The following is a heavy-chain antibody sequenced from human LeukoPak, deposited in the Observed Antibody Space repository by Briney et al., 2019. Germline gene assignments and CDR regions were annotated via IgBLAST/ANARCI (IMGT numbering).Heavy chain of an antibody. CDR1: RYTFTSYD. J-gene: IGHJ4*02. V-gene: IGHV1-8*01. D-gene: IGHD3-3*01. CDR2: MNPNSGNT. Sequence: ASVKVSCKASRYTFTSYDINWVRQATGQGLEWMGWMNPNSGNTGYAQKFQGRVTMTRNTSISTAYMELSSLRSEDAAVYYCARGGDSYYAGRKPKNDYWGQGTLVTVSS. CDR3: ARGGDSYYAGRKPKNDY.